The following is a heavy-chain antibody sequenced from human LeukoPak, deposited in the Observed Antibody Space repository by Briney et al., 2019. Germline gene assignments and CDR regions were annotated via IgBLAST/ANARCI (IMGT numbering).Heavy chain of an antibody. D-gene: IGHD3-9*01. Sequence: GGSLRLSCAASGFSFHSYGMHWVRQAPGKGLEWVAVISYDGSNKYYADSVKGRFTISRDNSKNTLYLQMNSLRAEDTAVYYCARGGDYDILTGYYRDAFDIWGQGTMVTVSS. CDR3: ARGGDYDILTGYYRDAFDI. CDR1: GFSFHSYG. J-gene: IGHJ3*02. V-gene: IGHV3-30*19. CDR2: ISYDGSNK.